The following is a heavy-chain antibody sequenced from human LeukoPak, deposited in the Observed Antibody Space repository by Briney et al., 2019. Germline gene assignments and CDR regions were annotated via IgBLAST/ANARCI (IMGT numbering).Heavy chain of an antibody. J-gene: IGHJ4*02. V-gene: IGHV1-69*04. Sequence: SVKVSCKASGYTFTSYGISCVRQAPGQGLEWMGSIIPILGIANYAQKFQGRVTITADKSTGTAYMELSSLRSEDTAVYYCARGFHRLYGSGSYYNPEFDYWGQGTLVTVSS. D-gene: IGHD3-10*01. CDR3: ARGFHRLYGSGSYYNPEFDY. CDR1: GYTFTSYG. CDR2: IIPILGIA.